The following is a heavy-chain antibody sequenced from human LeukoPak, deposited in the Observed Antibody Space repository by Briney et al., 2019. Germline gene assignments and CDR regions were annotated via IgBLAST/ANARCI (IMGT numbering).Heavy chain of an antibody. Sequence: SETLSLTCTVSGDSVSSYYWSWIRQPPGKGLEWIGYIYYSGSTNYNPSLKSRVTISVDRSKNQFSLKLSSVTAADTAVYYCARVVSGYSYGLVDYWGQGTLVTVSS. CDR2: IYYSGST. J-gene: IGHJ4*02. CDR1: GDSVSSYY. V-gene: IGHV4-59*02. CDR3: ARVVSGYSYGLVDY. D-gene: IGHD5-18*01.